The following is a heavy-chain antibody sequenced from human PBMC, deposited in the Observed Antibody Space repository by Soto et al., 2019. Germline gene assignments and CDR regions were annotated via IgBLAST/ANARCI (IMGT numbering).Heavy chain of an antibody. J-gene: IGHJ4*02. CDR1: GGTFSSYG. CDR2: IIPFFGTV. D-gene: IGHD1-1*01. CDR3: AREYTRKYDY. Sequence: QVQLVQSGAEVKKPGSSVKVSCKASGGTFSSYGISWVRQAPGQGLEWMGGIIPFFGTVDYAQRFQGRVSITADKSTSTAYIELSGLTSQDTAVYYCAREYTRKYDYWGQGTLVTVSS. V-gene: IGHV1-69*06.